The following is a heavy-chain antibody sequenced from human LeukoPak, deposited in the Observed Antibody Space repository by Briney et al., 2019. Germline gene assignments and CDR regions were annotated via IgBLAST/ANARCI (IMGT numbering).Heavy chain of an antibody. V-gene: IGHV3-23*01. CDR1: GLTFSSYA. CDR2: ISGSGDIT. D-gene: IGHD1-26*01. Sequence: PGGSLRLSCAASGLTFSSYAMTWVRQAPGKGLEWVSSISGSGDITYYADSVKGRFTISRDNSKNTLYLQMNSLRAEDTAFYYCAKGGSVGATTYFFDYWGQGTLVTVSS. J-gene: IGHJ4*02. CDR3: AKGGSVGATTYFFDY.